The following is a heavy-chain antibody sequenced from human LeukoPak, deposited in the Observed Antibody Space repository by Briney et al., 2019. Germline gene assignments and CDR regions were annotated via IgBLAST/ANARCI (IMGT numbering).Heavy chain of an antibody. J-gene: IGHJ4*02. CDR3: ARDEGGSYSFDY. V-gene: IGHV3-7*01. Sequence: PGGSLRLSCAASGFTLSSYWMSWVRQAPGKGLEWVANIKQDGSAKYYVDSVKGRFTISRDNAKNSLFLQMNSLRAEDSAVYYCARDEGGSYSFDYWGQGTLVTVSS. CDR2: IKQDGSAK. CDR1: GFTLSSYW. D-gene: IGHD1-26*01.